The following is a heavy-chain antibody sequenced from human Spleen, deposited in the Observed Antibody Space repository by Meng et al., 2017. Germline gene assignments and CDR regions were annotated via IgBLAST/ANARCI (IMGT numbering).Heavy chain of an antibody. D-gene: IGHD4-17*01. V-gene: IGHV4-34*01. J-gene: IGHJ4*02. CDR2: INHNGST. CDR1: GGSFSGYY. CDR3: AVRLRNYFDY. Sequence: QVQLQQGGAGLLKPSETLSLPCAVYGGSFSGYYWSWIRQPPGKGLEWIGEINHNGSTNYNPSLKSRVTISVDTSKNQFSLKLSSVTAADTAVYYCAVRLRNYFDYWGQGTLVTVSS.